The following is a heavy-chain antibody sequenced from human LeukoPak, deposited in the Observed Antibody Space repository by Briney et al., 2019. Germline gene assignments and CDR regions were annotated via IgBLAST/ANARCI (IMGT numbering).Heavy chain of an antibody. CDR3: ARVGYDGSGWYPNLDY. J-gene: IGHJ4*02. CDR2: MNPNSGNT. D-gene: IGHD6-19*01. CDR1: GYTFTSYD. V-gene: IGHV1-8*03. Sequence: ASVTVSCKTSGYTFTSYDINWVRQATGQGLEWMGWMNPNSGNTVYAQKFQGRVTITRNTSISTAYMELSSLRSEDTAVYYCARVGYDGSGWYPNLDYWGQGTLVTVSS.